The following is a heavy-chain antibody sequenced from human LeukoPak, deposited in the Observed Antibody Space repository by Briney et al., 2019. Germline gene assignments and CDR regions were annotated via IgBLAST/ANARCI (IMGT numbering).Heavy chain of an antibody. V-gene: IGHV1-18*01. Sequence: GASVKVSCKASGYTFTSYGISWVRQAPGQGLEWMGWISAYNGNTNYAQKLQGRVTMTTDTSTSTAYMELRSLRSDDTAVYYCARAGGPGYSSGWPDYWGQGTLVTVSS. CDR3: ARAGGPGYSSGWPDY. CDR2: ISAYNGNT. CDR1: GYTFTSYG. J-gene: IGHJ4*02. D-gene: IGHD6-25*01.